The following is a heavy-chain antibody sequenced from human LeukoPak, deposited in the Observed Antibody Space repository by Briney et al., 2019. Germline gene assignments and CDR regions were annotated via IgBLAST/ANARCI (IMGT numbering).Heavy chain of an antibody. CDR3: ASRYYYDSSGQSLIDY. Sequence: KPSETLSLTCTVSGGSISSSSYYWGWIRQPPGKGLEWIGSIYYSGSTYYNPSLKSRVTISVDTSKNQFSQKLSSVTAADTAVYYCASRYYYDSSGQSLIDYWGQGTLVTVSS. CDR2: IYYSGST. CDR1: GGSISSSSYY. V-gene: IGHV4-39*01. J-gene: IGHJ4*02. D-gene: IGHD3-22*01.